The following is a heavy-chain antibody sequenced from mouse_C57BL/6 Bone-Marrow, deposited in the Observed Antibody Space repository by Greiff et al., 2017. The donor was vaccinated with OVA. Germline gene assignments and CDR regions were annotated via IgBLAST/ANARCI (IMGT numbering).Heavy chain of an antibody. Sequence: VKLVESGPGLVAPSQSLSITCTVSGFSLTSYGVHWVRQPPGKGLEWLVVIWSDGSTTYNSALKSRLSISKDNSKSQVFLKMNSLQTDDTAMYYCARHRYYGSSYDYAMDYWGQGTSVTVSS. CDR2: IWSDGST. CDR1: GFSLTSYG. CDR3: ARHRYYGSSYDYAMDY. V-gene: IGHV2-6-1*01. D-gene: IGHD1-1*01. J-gene: IGHJ4*01.